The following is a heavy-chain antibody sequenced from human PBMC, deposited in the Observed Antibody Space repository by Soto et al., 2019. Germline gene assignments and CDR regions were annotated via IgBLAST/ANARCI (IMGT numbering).Heavy chain of an antibody. J-gene: IGHJ3*02. D-gene: IGHD6-19*01. Sequence: GGLRRHSYAASGCIISGYAMTWVRQAPGKGLEWVSGISGSGGTTYYADSVKGRFTISRDNSKNTLYLQMNSLRAEDSAVYYCAKRFAYSSGLDGFDIWGQGTMVTGSS. CDR3: AKRFAYSSGLDGFDI. V-gene: IGHV3-23*01. CDR1: GCIISGYA. CDR2: ISGSGGTT.